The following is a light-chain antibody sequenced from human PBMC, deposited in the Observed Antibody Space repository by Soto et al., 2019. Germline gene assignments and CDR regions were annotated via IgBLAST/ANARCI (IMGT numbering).Light chain of an antibody. V-gene: IGKV2-24*01. CDR2: DVY. CDR1: ESLVHSDGNTY. J-gene: IGKJ2*02. CDR3: QQYLSHPSCT. Sequence: DIVMTQTPLSSPVTLGQPASISCRSSESLVHSDGNTYLSWLQQKPGKAPKLLIYDVYNLESGVPSRFSGSGSGTEFTLTISSLQPDDFATYYCQQYLSHPSCTFGQGTKLEIE.